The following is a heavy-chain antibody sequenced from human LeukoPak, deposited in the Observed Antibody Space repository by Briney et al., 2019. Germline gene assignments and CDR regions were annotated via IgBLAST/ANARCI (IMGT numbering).Heavy chain of an antibody. CDR3: ARLDR. CDR1: GFTVSSTY. V-gene: IGHV3-66*02. CDR2: IYSGGNT. J-gene: IGHJ5*02. Sequence: GGSLRLSCTASGFTVSSTYMSWVRQAPGKGLEWVSIIYSGGNTYYADSVKGRFTFSRDNSKNTLYLQMNSLRAEDTAVYFCARLDRWGQGTLVTVSS.